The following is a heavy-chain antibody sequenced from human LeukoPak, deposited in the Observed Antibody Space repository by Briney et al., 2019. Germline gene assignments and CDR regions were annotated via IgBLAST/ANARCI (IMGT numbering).Heavy chain of an antibody. J-gene: IGHJ4*02. D-gene: IGHD2-15*01. CDR2: ISGSGGST. Sequence: GGSLRLSCAASGFPFSSYAMSWVRQAPGKGLEWVSAISGSGGSTYYADSVKGRFTISRDNSKNTLYLQMNSLRAEDTAVYYCAKDRGYCSGGSCYFAFWGQGTLVTVSS. CDR1: GFPFSSYA. CDR3: AKDRGYCSGGSCYFAF. V-gene: IGHV3-23*01.